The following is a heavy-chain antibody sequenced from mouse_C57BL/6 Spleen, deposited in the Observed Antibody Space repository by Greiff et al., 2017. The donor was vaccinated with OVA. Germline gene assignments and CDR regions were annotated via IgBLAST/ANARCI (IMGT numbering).Heavy chain of an antibody. CDR3: ARNYYGSSYYAMDD. D-gene: IGHD1-1*01. CDR1: GFSLTSYA. V-gene: IGHV2-9-1*01. Sequence: VKLMESGPGLVAPSQSLSITCTVSGFSLTSYAISWVRQPPGKGLEWLGVIWTGGGTNYNSALKSRLSISKDNSKSQVFLKMNSLQTDDTARYYCARNYYGSSYYAMDDWGQGTSVTVSS. J-gene: IGHJ4*01. CDR2: IWTGGGT.